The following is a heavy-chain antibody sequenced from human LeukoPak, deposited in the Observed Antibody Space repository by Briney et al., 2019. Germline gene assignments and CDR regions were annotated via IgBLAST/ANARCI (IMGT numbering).Heavy chain of an antibody. CDR2: ISGSGGST. J-gene: IGHJ4*02. CDR1: GFTFSSYA. D-gene: IGHD3-10*01. CDR3: AKSPGGYRALNFDY. Sequence: GGSLRLPCAASGFTFSSYAMSWVRQAPGKGLEWVSAISGSGGSTYYADSVKGRFTISRDNSKNTLYLQMNSLRAEDTAVYYCAKSPGGYRALNFDYWGQGTLVTVSS. V-gene: IGHV3-23*01.